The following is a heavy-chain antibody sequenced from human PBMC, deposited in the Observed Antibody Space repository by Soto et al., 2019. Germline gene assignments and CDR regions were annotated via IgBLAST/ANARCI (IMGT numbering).Heavy chain of an antibody. J-gene: IGHJ4*02. CDR3: ARDKTMVRGVITPFDY. Sequence: SETLSLTCAVSGGSISSSNWWSWVRQPPGKGLEWIGEIYHSGSTNYNPSLKSRVTISVDKSKNQFSLKLSSVTAADTAVYYCARDKTMVRGVITPFDYWGQGTLVTVSS. CDR1: GGSISSSNW. D-gene: IGHD3-10*01. CDR2: IYHSGST. V-gene: IGHV4-4*02.